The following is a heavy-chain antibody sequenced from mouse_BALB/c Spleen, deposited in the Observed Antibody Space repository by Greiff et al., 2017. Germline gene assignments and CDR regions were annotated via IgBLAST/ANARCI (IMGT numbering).Heavy chain of an antibody. CDR3: TRGGGTTVFAY. Sequence: QVQLQQPGAELVKPGASVKLSCKASGYTFTSYYMYWVKQRPGQGLEWIGGINPSNGGTNFNEKFKSKATLTVDKSSSTAYMQLSSLTSEDSAVYYCTRGGGTTVFAYWGQGTLVTVSA. V-gene: IGHV1S81*02. J-gene: IGHJ3*01. CDR2: INPSNGGT. CDR1: GYTFTSYY. D-gene: IGHD2-14*01.